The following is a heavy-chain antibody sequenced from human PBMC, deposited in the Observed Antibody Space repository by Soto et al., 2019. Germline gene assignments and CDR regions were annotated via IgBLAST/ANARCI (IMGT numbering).Heavy chain of an antibody. Sequence: ASVKVSCEASGYTFTSYGIHWVRQAPGQRLEWTGWINAGNGNTKYSEKFQGRVTITRDTSASTAYLELSSLRSEDTAVYYCARDPNDSSAYYHHYYYGMDVWGQGTTVTVSS. CDR1: GYTFTSYG. CDR2: INAGNGNT. J-gene: IGHJ6*02. V-gene: IGHV1-3*01. D-gene: IGHD3-22*01. CDR3: ARDPNDSSAYYHHYYYGMDV.